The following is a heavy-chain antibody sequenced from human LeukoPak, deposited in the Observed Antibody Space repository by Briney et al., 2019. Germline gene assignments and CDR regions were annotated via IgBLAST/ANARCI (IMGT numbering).Heavy chain of an antibody. CDR2: ISAYNGNT. CDR1: GYTFTSNG. V-gene: IGHV1-18*01. D-gene: IGHD3-22*01. Sequence: ASVKVSCKASGYTFTSNGISWVRQAPGQGLEWMGWISAYNGNTNYAQKLQGRVTMTTDTSTSTAYMELRSLRSDDTAVYYCARDGAYYYDSSGYYQFDYWGQGTLVTVSS. CDR3: ARDGAYYYDSSGYYQFDY. J-gene: IGHJ4*02.